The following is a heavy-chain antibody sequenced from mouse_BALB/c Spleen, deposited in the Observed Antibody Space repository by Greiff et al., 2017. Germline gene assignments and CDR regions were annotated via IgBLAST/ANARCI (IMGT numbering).Heavy chain of an antibody. CDR1: GFTFSDYG. J-gene: IGHJ3*01. D-gene: IGHD2-3*01. V-gene: IGHV5-15*02. Sequence: EVQLVESGGGLVQPGGSRKLSCAASGFTFSDYGMAWVRQAPGKGPEWVAFISNLAYSIYYADTVTGRFTISRENAKNTLYLEMSSLRSEDTAMYYCARDDGYYAYWGQGTLVTVSA. CDR3: ARDDGYYAY. CDR2: ISNLAYSI.